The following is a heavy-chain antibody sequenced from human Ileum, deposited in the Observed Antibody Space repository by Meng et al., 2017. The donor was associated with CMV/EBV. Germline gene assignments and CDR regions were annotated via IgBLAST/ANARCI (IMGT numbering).Heavy chain of an antibody. J-gene: IGHJ2*01. Sequence: GGSLRLSCAASGFTVSSNYMSWVRQAPGKGLEWVSVIHTDGTTYYADSVRGRFTISRDFSKNTLYLQMNSLRADDAAIYYCAREAYCSGSACVNINRYFDLWGRGTLVTVSS. CDR1: GFTVSSNY. D-gene: IGHD2-15*01. CDR3: AREAYCSGSACVNINRYFDL. CDR2: IHTDGTT. V-gene: IGHV3-53*01.